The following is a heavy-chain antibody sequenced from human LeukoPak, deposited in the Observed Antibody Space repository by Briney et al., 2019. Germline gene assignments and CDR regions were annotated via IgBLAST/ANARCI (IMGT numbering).Heavy chain of an antibody. CDR2: INLNRGGT. CDR3: ARDLAFGEMVTNRGTFDI. J-gene: IGHJ3*02. D-gene: IGHD5-24*01. CDR1: GYTFTGYY. V-gene: IGHV1-2*02. Sequence: ASVKVSCKASGYTFTGYYMHWVRQAPGQGLEWMGWINLNRGGTDYAQRFQGRVTMTRDTSISTAYMELSRLRSDDTAVYYCARDLAFGEMVTNRGTFDIWGQGTMVTVSS.